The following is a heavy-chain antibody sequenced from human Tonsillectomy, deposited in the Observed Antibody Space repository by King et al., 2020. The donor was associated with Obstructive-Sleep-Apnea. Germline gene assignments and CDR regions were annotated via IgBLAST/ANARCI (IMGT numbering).Heavy chain of an antibody. V-gene: IGHV4-34*01. CDR3: ARGELYCSSTSCYDAFDI. CDR1: GGSFSGYY. J-gene: IGHJ3*02. CDR2: INHSGTT. D-gene: IGHD2-2*01. Sequence: QVQLQQWGAGLLKPSETLSLTCAVYGGSFSGYYWSWIRQPPGKGLEWIGEINHSGTTNYNPSLKSRVTISVDTSKNQFSLKLSSVTAADTAVYSCARGELYCSSTSCYDAFDIWGQGTMVTVSS.